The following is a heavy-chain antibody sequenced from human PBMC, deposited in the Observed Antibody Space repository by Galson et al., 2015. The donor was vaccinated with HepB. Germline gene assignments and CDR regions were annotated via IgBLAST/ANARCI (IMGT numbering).Heavy chain of an antibody. J-gene: IGHJ6*02. V-gene: IGHV1-18*04. CDR2: ISSYSINT. CDR1: GYTFTNYG. CDR3: ARGGGIFGAMDL. D-gene: IGHD3-3*01. Sequence: SVKVSCKASGYTFTNYGISWVRQAPGQGLEWMGWISSYSINTKYEQRLQGRVTMTTDTSTSTAYMELRSLRSDDTAVYYCARGGGIFGAMDLWGQGTTVTVSS.